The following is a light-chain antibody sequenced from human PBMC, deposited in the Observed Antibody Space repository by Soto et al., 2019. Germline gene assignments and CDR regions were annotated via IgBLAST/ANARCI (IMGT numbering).Light chain of an antibody. J-gene: IGLJ3*02. CDR3: QSYLSSLSAWV. V-gene: IGLV1-40*01. Sequence: QSVLTQPPSVSGAPGQRVTISCTGSGSNLGAGYDVHWYQHLPETAPKLLMYRNSNRPSGVPDRFSGSKSGTSASLAITGLQPDHDPHFYCQSYLSSLSAWVFGGGTKLTVL. CDR2: RNS. CDR1: GSNLGAGYD.